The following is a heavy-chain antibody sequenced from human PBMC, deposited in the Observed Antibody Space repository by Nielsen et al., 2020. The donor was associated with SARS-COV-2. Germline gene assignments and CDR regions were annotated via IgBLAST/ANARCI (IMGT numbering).Heavy chain of an antibody. CDR3: ARYSSGWVG. D-gene: IGHD6-19*01. CDR2: INPNSGGT. CDR1: GYTFTGYY. V-gene: IGHV1-2*06. Sequence: ASVKVSCKASGYTFTGYYIHWVRQAPGQGLEWMGRINPNSGGTSYAQKFQGRVTMTRNTSTSTVYMELNSLRSEDTAVYYCARYSSGWVGWGQGTLVTVSS. J-gene: IGHJ4*02.